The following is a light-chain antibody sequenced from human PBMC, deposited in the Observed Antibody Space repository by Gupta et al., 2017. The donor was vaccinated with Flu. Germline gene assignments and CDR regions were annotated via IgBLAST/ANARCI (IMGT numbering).Light chain of an antibody. V-gene: IGLV3-1*01. CDR3: QAWDSSTDVV. Sequence: SFELTQPPSVSVSPGQTASITCSGGKWGVNYACWYQQKPGQSPVLFIYQDSKRPSGLPVPFSGSNSGTTATLTISGTQAMDEADYSCQAWDSSTDVVFGGGTKLTVL. CDR1: KWGVNY. J-gene: IGLJ2*01. CDR2: QDS.